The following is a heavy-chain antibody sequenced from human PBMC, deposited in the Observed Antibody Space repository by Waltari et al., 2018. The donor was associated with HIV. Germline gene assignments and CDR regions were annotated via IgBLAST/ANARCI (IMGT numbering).Heavy chain of an antibody. J-gene: IGHJ4*02. CDR3: ASVVVTAILSTVDY. CDR1: GYSISSGYY. V-gene: IGHV4-38-2*02. Sequence: QVQLQESGPGLVKPSETLSLTCTVSGYSISSGYYWGWIRQPPGKGLEWIGSIYHSGSTYYNPSLKSRVTISVDTSKNQFSLKLSYVTAADTAVYYCASVVVTAILSTVDYWGQGTLVTVSS. D-gene: IGHD2-21*02. CDR2: IYHSGST.